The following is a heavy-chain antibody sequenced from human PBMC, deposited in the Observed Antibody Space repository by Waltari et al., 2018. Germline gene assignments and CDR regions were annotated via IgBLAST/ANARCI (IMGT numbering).Heavy chain of an antibody. CDR3: ASGDAVDGYTAGATSGYFDY. D-gene: IGHD3-10*01. CDR1: GGTFSSYA. V-gene: IGHV1-69*13. CDR2: IIPIFGTA. Sequence: QVQLVQSGAEVKKPGSSVKVSCKASGGTFSSYAISWVRQAPGQGLEWMGGIIPIFGTANYAQKFQGRVTITADESTSTAYMELSSLRSEDTAVYYCASGDAVDGYTAGATSGYFDYWGQGTLVTVSS. J-gene: IGHJ4*02.